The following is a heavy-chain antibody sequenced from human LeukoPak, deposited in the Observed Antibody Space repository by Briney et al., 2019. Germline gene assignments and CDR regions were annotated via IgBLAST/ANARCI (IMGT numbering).Heavy chain of an antibody. J-gene: IGHJ6*02. Sequence: SVKVSCKASGGTSISYAISWVRQAPGQGLEWMGRIIPILGIGNYAQKFQGRVTITADKYTSTAYMELSSLRSEDTAVYYCARVVKGRFGARRYYYYGMDVWGQGTTVTVSS. CDR1: GGTSISYA. D-gene: IGHD3-10*01. CDR3: ARVVKGRFGARRYYYYGMDV. V-gene: IGHV1-69*04. CDR2: IIPILGIG.